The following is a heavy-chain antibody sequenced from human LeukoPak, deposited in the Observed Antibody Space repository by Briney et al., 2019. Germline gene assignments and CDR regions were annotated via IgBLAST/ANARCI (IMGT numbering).Heavy chain of an antibody. J-gene: IGHJ4*02. D-gene: IGHD3-9*01. V-gene: IGHV1-69*05. CDR2: IIPIFCTA. CDR1: VGTLSSYD. Sequence: GSSVKVSFQGSVGTLSSYDISWVRQAPGQGLEWMGRIIPIFCTANYAQKFQGRVTITTYESTSTAYMELSSLRSEDTAVYYCARAQSRNVLRYFDWSATSFDYWGQGTLVTVSS. CDR3: ARAQSRNVLRYFDWSATSFDY.